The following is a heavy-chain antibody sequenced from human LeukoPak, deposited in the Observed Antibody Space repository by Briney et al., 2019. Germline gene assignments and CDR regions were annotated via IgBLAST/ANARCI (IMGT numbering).Heavy chain of an antibody. CDR3: ARVQWPSVVDY. CDR1: GVSVSSGSYY. CDR2: IYYSGST. D-gene: IGHD6-19*01. V-gene: IGHV4-61*01. J-gene: IGHJ4*02. Sequence: SETLSLTCTVSGVSVSSGSYYWSWIRQPPGKGLEWIGYIYYSGSTNYNPSLKSRVTISVDTSKNQFSLKLSSVTAADTAVYYCARVQWPSVVDYWGQGTLVTVSS.